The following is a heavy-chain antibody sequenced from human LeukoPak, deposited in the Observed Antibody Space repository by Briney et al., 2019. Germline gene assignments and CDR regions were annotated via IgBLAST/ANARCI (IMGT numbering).Heavy chain of an antibody. Sequence: ASVKVSCKASGYTFTSYGISWVRQAPGQGLEWMGWISAYNGNTNYAQKLQGRVTMTTDTSTSTAYIELRSMKSDDTAVYYCARDRPFLWGVVKAYDYWGQGTLVTVSS. CDR3: ARDRPFLWGVVKAYDY. J-gene: IGHJ4*02. D-gene: IGHD3-3*01. V-gene: IGHV1-18*01. CDR2: ISAYNGNT. CDR1: GYTFTSYG.